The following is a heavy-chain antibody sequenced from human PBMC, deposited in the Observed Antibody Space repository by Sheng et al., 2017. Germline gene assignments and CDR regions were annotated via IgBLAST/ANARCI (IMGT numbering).Heavy chain of an antibody. J-gene: IGHJ4*02. CDR3: ARGGIIWLPRGLDY. CDR2: INHSGST. D-gene: IGHD5-12*01. V-gene: IGHV4-34*01. Sequence: QVQLQQWGAGLLKPSETLSLTCAVYGGSFSGYYWSWIRQPPGKGLEWIGEINHSGSTNYNPSLKSRVTISVDTSKNQFSLKLSSVTAADTAVYYCARGGIIWLPRGLDYWVQGTLVTVSS. CDR1: GGSFSGYY.